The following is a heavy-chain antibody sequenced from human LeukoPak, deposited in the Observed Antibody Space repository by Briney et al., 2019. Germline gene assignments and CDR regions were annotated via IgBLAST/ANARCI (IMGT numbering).Heavy chain of an antibody. Sequence: GGSLRLSCAPPGLTLCGSYMDWVRQAPGKGLEWGGRIRNEANRYTTEYATTVKGRFTISRYDSKNSLYLQMNSVKTEETAVYYCTRLRNYGYDFWGQGTLVTVSS. CDR2: IRNEANRYTT. V-gene: IGHV3-72*01. CDR3: TRLRNYGYDF. CDR1: GLTLCGSY. J-gene: IGHJ4*02. D-gene: IGHD5-18*01.